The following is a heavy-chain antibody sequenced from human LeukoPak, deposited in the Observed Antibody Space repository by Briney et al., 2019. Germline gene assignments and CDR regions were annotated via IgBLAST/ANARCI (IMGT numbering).Heavy chain of an antibody. Sequence: GGPLRLSCAASGFVFSDYSMNWVRQAPGKGLEWVSYISSSDNAIHYADSVKGRFTITRDNAKNSLYLEMNSLRDEDTAVYYCARVHRGYSYGRLDYWGQGTLVTVSS. CDR2: ISSSDNAI. V-gene: IGHV3-48*02. CDR3: ARVHRGYSYGRLDY. CDR1: GFVFSDYS. D-gene: IGHD5-18*01. J-gene: IGHJ4*02.